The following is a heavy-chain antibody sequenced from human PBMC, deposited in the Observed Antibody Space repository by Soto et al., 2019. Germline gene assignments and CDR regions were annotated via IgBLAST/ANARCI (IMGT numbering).Heavy chain of an antibody. CDR1: GYTFTASY. J-gene: IGHJ4*02. D-gene: IGHD1-1*01. CDR2: INPDSGIT. V-gene: IGHV1-2*02. Sequence: ASVKVSCKASGYTFTASYIHWVRQAPGQGLEWMGWINPDSGITNYARKFQGRVTLTGDTSISTAYMELNTLKSDDSTLYYCVGDTGRSWAALRFDTWCQGTLVTVSS. CDR3: VGDTGRSWAALRFDT.